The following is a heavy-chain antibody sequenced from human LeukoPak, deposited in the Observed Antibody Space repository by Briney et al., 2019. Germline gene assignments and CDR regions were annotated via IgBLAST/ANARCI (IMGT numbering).Heavy chain of an antibody. CDR2: IRYDGSNK. J-gene: IGHJ4*02. CDR3: AKGLYSSSSPTFDY. D-gene: IGHD6-6*01. CDR1: GFTFSSYG. V-gene: IGHV3-30*02. Sequence: PGGSLRLSCAASGFTFSSYGIHWVRQAPGKGLEWVAFIRYDGSNKYYADSVKGRFTISRDNSKNTLYLQMNSLRAEDTAVYYCAKGLYSSSSPTFDYWGQGTLVTVSS.